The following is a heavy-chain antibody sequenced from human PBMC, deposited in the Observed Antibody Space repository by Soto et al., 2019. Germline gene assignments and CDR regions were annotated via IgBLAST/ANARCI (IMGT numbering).Heavy chain of an antibody. CDR1: GGSVSSGSYY. CDR3: EILFSSSWYSYYFDY. V-gene: IGHV4-61*01. CDR2: IYYSGST. D-gene: IGHD6-13*01. J-gene: IGHJ4*02. Sequence: SETLSLTCTVSGGSVSSGSYYWSWIRQPPGKGLEWIGYIYYSGSTNYNPSLKSRVTISVDTSKNQFSLKLSSVTAADTAVYYCEILFSSSWYSYYFDYWGQGTLVTVYS.